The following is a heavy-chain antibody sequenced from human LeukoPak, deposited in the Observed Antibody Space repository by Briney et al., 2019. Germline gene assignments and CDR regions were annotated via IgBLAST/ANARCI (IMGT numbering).Heavy chain of an antibody. CDR2: ISYDGSNK. CDR3: ARVRNRGPMTTVTPLTY. V-gene: IGHV3-30*03. J-gene: IGHJ4*02. CDR1: GFTFSSYS. D-gene: IGHD4-17*01. Sequence: GGSLRLSCAASGFTFSSYSMNWVRQAPGKGLEWVAVISYDGSNKYYADSVKGRFTISRDNSKNTLYLQMNSLRAEDTAVYYCARVRNRGPMTTVTPLTYWGQGTLVTVSS.